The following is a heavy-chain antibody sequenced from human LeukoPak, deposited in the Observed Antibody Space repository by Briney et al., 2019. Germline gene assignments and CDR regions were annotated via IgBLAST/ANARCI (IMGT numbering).Heavy chain of an antibody. CDR2: IRSTGGTT. V-gene: IGHV3-23*01. CDR3: ARADRYGTTWYGRVDY. J-gene: IGHJ4*02. CDR1: GFTFSNYA. D-gene: IGHD6-13*01. Sequence: GGSLRLSCGASGFTFSNYAMSWVRQAPGKGLESVSDIRSTGGTTAYADSVKGRFTISRDNSRNTLYLQMNSLRAEDTAIYYCARADRYGTTWYGRVDYWGQGTLVTVSS.